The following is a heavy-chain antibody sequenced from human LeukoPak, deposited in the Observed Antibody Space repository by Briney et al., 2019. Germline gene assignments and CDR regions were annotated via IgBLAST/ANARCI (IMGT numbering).Heavy chain of an antibody. CDR1: GFTFSDYY. CDR3: ARELEGGTFDY. J-gene: IGHJ4*02. V-gene: IGHV3-11*04. D-gene: IGHD3-16*01. Sequence: GGSLRLSCAASGFTFSDYYISWIRQAPGKGQEWVSYISSSGGTIYYADSVKGRFTISRDNSKNTLYLQMNSLRAEDTAVYYCARELEGGTFDYWGQGTLVTVSS. CDR2: ISSSGGTI.